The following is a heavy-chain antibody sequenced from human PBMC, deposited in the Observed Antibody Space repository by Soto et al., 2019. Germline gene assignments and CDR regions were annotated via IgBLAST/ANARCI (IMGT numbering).Heavy chain of an antibody. V-gene: IGHV3-30-3*01. CDR3: ESGGDNMVLGVKDVMDV. Sequence: GGSLRLSCAASGFTFSSYAMHCVRQAPGKVRELLAVISYDGSNKYYADSVKGRFTISRDNSKNTLYLQMNSLRAEDKAVYYCESGGDNMVLGVKDVMDVWGQRTTVTVSS. D-gene: IGHD3-10*01. CDR1: GFTFSSYA. CDR2: ISYDGSNK. J-gene: IGHJ6*02.